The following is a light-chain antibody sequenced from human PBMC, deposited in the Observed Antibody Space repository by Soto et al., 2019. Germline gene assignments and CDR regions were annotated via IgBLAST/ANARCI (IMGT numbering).Light chain of an antibody. CDR1: QTVSRD. CDR2: GAS. J-gene: IGKJ2*01. Sequence: IVMTQSPATLSVSPGERATLSCRASQTVSRDLARYQQKPGQAPRLLMYGASTRAAGVPARFSGSGSGSECTLTISRLESEDFSVYFCQQYNNWTQYTFGQGTKVDIK. CDR3: QQYNNWTQYT. V-gene: IGKV3-15*01.